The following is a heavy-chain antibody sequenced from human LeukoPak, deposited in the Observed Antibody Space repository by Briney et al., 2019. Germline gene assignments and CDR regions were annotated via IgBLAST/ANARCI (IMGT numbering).Heavy chain of an antibody. J-gene: IGHJ6*04. Sequence: GGSLRLSCAASGFTVSSNYMSWVRQAPGKGLEWVSEIYSDGSTYYAASVKGRFSISRDNSKNTVYLQMNSLRAEDTAVYYCAKCDILTGYYKPPPDVWGKGTTVTVSS. CDR1: GFTVSSNY. CDR3: AKCDILTGYYKPPPDV. CDR2: IYSDGST. D-gene: IGHD3-9*01. V-gene: IGHV3-53*01.